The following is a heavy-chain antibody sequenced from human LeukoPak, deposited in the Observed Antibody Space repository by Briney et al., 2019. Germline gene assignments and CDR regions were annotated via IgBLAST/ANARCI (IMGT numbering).Heavy chain of an antibody. CDR3: ARVDNQNYFSY. CDR1: GGSITSSSYY. Sequence: SETLSLTCTVSGGSITSSSYYWGWNRQPPGKGLEWIGNVYYSGSTYYNPSLKSRVTISGDTSKNQFSLKLSSVTAADAAVYYCARVDNQNYFSYWGQGTLVTVS. CDR2: VYYSGST. J-gene: IGHJ4*02. D-gene: IGHD1-1*01. V-gene: IGHV4-39*01.